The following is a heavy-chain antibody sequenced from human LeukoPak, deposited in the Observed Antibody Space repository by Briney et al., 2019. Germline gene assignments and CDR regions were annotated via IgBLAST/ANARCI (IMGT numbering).Heavy chain of an antibody. Sequence: PSETLSLTCAVYGGSFSGYYWSWIRQPPGKGLEWIGEINHSGSTNYNPSLKSRVTISVDTSKNQFSLKLSSVTAADTAVYYCASLSFWSGYHDAFDIWGQGTMVTVSS. CDR2: INHSGST. CDR1: GGSFSGYY. V-gene: IGHV4-34*01. CDR3: ASLSFWSGYHDAFDI. D-gene: IGHD3-3*01. J-gene: IGHJ3*02.